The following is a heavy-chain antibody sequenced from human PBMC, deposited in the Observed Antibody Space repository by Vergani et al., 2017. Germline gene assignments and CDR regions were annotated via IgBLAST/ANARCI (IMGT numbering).Heavy chain of an antibody. CDR1: NDSVSNTFYY. Sequence: QVQLQESGPGLVKPSETLSLTCTVSNDSVSNTFYYWGWIRQTPGKGLEWIGSIYYSGSTYYNPSLESRVTMSVDTSKSQFSLKLSSVTAADTAVYYCASWGSRYYYDSSGYKDYWGQGTLVTVSS. J-gene: IGHJ4*02. V-gene: IGHV4-39*01. D-gene: IGHD3-22*01. CDR3: ASWGSRYYYDSSGYKDY. CDR2: IYYSGST.